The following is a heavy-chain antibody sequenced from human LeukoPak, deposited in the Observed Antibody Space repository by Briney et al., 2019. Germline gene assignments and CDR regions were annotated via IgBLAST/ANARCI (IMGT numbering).Heavy chain of an antibody. CDR1: GFTFSSYS. D-gene: IGHD5-12*01. CDR3: ARHGGLRPFDY. J-gene: IGHJ4*02. Sequence: PGGSLRLSCAASGFTFSSYSMNWVRQAPGKGLEWVSSISSSSSYIYYADSVKGRFTISRDNSKNTLYLQMNSLRADDTAVYYCARHGGLRPFDYWGQGTLVTVSS. CDR2: ISSSSSYI. V-gene: IGHV3-21*04.